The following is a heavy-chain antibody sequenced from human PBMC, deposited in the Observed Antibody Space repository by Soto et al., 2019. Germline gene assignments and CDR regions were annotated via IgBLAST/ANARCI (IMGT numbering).Heavy chain of an antibody. CDR1: GFTFSSYS. CDR3: ARDKDWAFDY. D-gene: IGHD3-9*01. CDR2: IFATSTTI. J-gene: IGHJ4*02. Sequence: HPGGSLRLSCVASGFTFSSYSMVWVRQAPGKGLEWISYIFATSTTIYYADSVKGRFTVSRDNTQNSLFLLMNSLRAEDTAIYYCARDKDWAFDYWGQGTLVTVSS. V-gene: IGHV3-48*04.